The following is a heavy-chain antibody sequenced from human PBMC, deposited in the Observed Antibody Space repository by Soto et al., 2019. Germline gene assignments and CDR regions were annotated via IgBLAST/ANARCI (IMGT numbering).Heavy chain of an antibody. CDR1: GFSLSTSAVG. Sequence: QITLKESGPTLVKPTQTLTLTCTFSGFSLSTSAVGVGWIRQPPGKALEWLAFIYWDDDKRYSPSLKSSLTNHKDTSKNQLVLAMTNMDPVDTATYYCAHLVVAGLTYYFDYWGQGTLVTVSS. D-gene: IGHD2-15*01. V-gene: IGHV2-5*02. CDR2: IYWDDDK. J-gene: IGHJ4*02. CDR3: AHLVVAGLTYYFDY.